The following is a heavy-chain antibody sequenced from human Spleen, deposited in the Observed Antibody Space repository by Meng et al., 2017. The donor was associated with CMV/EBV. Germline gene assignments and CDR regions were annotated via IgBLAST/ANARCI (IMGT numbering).Heavy chain of an antibody. Sequence: ASVKVSCKASGYTFTGYYMHWVRQAPGQGLEWMGWINPNSGDTSYAQKFQGRVTMTRDTSIGTAYMELSRLTSDDTAVYYCASVGSSWSYYYGMDVWGQGTTVTVSS. D-gene: IGHD6-13*01. CDR3: ASVGSSWSYYYGMDV. J-gene: IGHJ6*02. V-gene: IGHV1-2*02. CDR2: INPNSGDT. CDR1: GYTFTGYY.